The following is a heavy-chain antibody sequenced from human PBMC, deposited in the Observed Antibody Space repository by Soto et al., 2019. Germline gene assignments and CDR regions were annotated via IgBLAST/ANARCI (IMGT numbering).Heavy chain of an antibody. CDR3: ANGVGAKGYYFDY. V-gene: IGHV3-30*18. CDR2: ISYDGSNK. CDR1: GFTFSSYG. Sequence: QVQLVESGGGVVQPGRSLRLSCAASGFTFSSYGMHWVRQAPGKGLEWVAVISYDGSNKYYADSVKGRFTISRDNSKNTLYLQMNSLRAEDTAVYYCANGVGAKGYYFDYWGQGTLVTVSS. J-gene: IGHJ4*02. D-gene: IGHD1-26*01.